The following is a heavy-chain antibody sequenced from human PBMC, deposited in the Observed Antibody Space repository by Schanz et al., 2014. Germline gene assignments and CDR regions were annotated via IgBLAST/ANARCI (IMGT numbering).Heavy chain of an antibody. CDR2: ISHSGGSK. CDR1: GFTFNSYA. CDR3: AKEMRDCSGGACYDYYYYGLDV. J-gene: IGHJ6*02. D-gene: IGHD2-15*01. V-gene: IGHV3-23*01. Sequence: DVQLLESGGGLVQPGGSLRLSCAASGFTFNSYAMTWVRQAPGKGLEWVSSISHSGGSKYYADSVKGRFTISRDNSENTLYPQVNGLSANDTAVFYCAKEMRDCSGGACYDYYYYGLDVWGQGTTVTVSS.